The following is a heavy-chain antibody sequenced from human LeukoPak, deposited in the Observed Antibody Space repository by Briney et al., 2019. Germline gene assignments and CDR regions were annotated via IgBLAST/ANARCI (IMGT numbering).Heavy chain of an antibody. CDR1: GFTFSSYG. J-gene: IGHJ3*02. D-gene: IGHD3-16*02. Sequence: GGSLRLSCAASGFTFSSYGMHWVRQAPGKGLEWVAFIRYDGSNKYYADSVKGRFTISRDNSKNTLYLQMNSLSAEDTAVYYCAKLDDYVWGSYRSYDAFDIWGQGTMVTVSS. CDR3: AKLDDYVWGSYRSYDAFDI. CDR2: IRYDGSNK. V-gene: IGHV3-30*02.